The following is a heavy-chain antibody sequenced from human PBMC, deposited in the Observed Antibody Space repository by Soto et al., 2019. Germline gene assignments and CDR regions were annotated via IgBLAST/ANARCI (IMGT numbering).Heavy chain of an antibody. Sequence: GSLRLSGAASGXTVSSYCMHWVRQAPGKGLERVAVIWYDGSNKYYAESVKGRFNISRDNSKNKLYMQMNSLSAEDTAVYYCARARGISITIFGVVVPSGDYYGMYVWGQGITVTVSS. J-gene: IGHJ6*02. CDR1: GXTVSSYC. CDR2: IWYDGSNK. D-gene: IGHD3-3*01. V-gene: IGHV3-33*08. CDR3: ARARGISITIFGVVVPSGDYYGMYV.